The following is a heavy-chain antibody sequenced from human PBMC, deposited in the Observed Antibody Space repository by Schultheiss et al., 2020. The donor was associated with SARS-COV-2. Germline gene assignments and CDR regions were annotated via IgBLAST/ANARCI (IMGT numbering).Heavy chain of an antibody. Sequence: SETLSLTCVISGDSVSSHSAAWNWIRQSPSRGLEWLGKTYYRSKWYNDYAVSVKSRITINPDTSKNQFSLQLNSVTPEDTAVYYCAREPDSSSGMLFDYWGQGTLVTVSS. J-gene: IGHJ4*02. CDR1: GDSVSSHSAA. D-gene: IGHD6-6*01. CDR2: TYYRSKWYN. CDR3: AREPDSSSGMLFDY. V-gene: IGHV6-1*01.